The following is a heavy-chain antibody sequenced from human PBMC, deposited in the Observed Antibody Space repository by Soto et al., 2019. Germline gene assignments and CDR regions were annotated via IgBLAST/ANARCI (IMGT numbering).Heavy chain of an antibody. D-gene: IGHD6-19*01. CDR1: GGSISSSSYY. CDR3: ARPAGSGCRYYYYGMDV. CDR2: IYYSGST. Sequence: SETLSLTCTVSGGSISSSSYYWGWIRQPPGKGLEWIGSIYYSGSTYYNPSLERRVTISVDTSKNQFSLKLISVTAADTAVYYCARPAGSGCRYYYYGMDVWGQGTTVTVSS. J-gene: IGHJ6*02. V-gene: IGHV4-39*01.